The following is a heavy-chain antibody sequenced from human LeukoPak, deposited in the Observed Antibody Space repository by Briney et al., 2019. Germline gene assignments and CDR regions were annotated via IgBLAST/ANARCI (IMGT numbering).Heavy chain of an antibody. J-gene: IGHJ6*02. V-gene: IGHV3-11*01. CDR3: ARVPYFYDSSYGMDV. CDR1: GFTFSNYW. CDR2: ISTSGSAS. D-gene: IGHD3-22*01. Sequence: GGSLRLSCAASGFTFSNYWMSWVRQAPGEGLEWISCISTSGSASHYADSVKGRFTISRDNAKKSLYLQMSSLRAEDTAVYYCARVPYFYDSSYGMDVWGQGTTVTVSS.